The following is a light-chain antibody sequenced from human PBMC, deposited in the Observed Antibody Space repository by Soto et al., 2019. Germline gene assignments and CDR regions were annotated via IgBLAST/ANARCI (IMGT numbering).Light chain of an antibody. Sequence: DIQMTQSPSTLSASVGDRVTITCRASQTISNWLAWYQQKPGKAPKVLIYDASTLDGGVPSRFSGRRSGTDFTLTISSLQPSDFATYYCQQYNSYSTFGQGTRLEIK. J-gene: IGKJ5*01. V-gene: IGKV1-5*01. CDR1: QTISNW. CDR2: DAS. CDR3: QQYNSYST.